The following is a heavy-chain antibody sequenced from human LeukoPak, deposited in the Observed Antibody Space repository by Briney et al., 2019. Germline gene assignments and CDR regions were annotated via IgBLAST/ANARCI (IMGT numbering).Heavy chain of an antibody. J-gene: IGHJ5*02. CDR3: ATRADWFDP. V-gene: IGHV4-59*12. CDR1: GDSITSYY. CDR2: VFRSGVT. Sequence: SETLSLTCSVSGDSITSYYWSWIRQPPGRGLEWIGYVFRSGVTNYNPSLKSRVTLSLDTSKNQLFLKLKSVTAADTAVYFCATRADWFDPWGQGTLVTVSS.